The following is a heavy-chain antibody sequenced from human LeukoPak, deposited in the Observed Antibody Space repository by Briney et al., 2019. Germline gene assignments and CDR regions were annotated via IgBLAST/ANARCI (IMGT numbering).Heavy chain of an antibody. V-gene: IGHV1-69*06. Sequence: SVKVSCKASGGTFNNYTISWVRQAPGQGLEWMGGIIPIFGTANYAQKFQGRVTITADKSTSTVYMDLSGLRSEDTAVYYCARTDCGGDCYSSRGWFDPWGQGTLVTVSS. J-gene: IGHJ5*02. CDR1: GGTFNNYT. D-gene: IGHD2-21*02. CDR3: ARTDCGGDCYSSRGWFDP. CDR2: IIPIFGTA.